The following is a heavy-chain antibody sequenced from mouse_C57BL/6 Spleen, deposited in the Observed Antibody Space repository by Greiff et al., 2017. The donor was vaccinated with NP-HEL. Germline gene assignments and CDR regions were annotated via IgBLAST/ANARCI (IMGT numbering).Heavy chain of an antibody. CDR2: IYPGDGDT. Sequence: VQLQQSGPELVKPGASVKISCKASGYAFSSSWMNWVKQRPGKGLEWIGRIYPGDGDTNYNGKFKGKATLTADKSSSTAYMQLSSLTSEDSAVYFCARATVVHYFDYWGQGTTLTVSS. V-gene: IGHV1-82*01. CDR1: GYAFSSSW. D-gene: IGHD1-1*01. CDR3: ARATVVHYFDY. J-gene: IGHJ2*01.